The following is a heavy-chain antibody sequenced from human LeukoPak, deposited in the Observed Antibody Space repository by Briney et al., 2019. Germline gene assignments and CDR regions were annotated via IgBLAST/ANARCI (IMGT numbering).Heavy chain of an antibody. Sequence: SVKVPCKASGGTFSATAISWVRQAPGQGLEWMGGIIPSWGTTNYAEQFQGRVTITADASTTAAYMELSSLTFEDTAVYYCARGVRRETSEFDSWGQGTLVIVSS. V-gene: IGHV1-69*13. CDR1: GGTFSATA. D-gene: IGHD3-10*02. CDR3: ARGVRRETSEFDS. CDR2: IIPSWGTT. J-gene: IGHJ4*02.